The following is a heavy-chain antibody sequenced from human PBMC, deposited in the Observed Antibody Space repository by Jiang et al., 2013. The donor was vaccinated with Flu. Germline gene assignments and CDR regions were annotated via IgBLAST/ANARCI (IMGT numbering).Heavy chain of an antibody. V-gene: IGHV4-39*01. Sequence: GGSISSSSYYWGWIRQPPGKGLEWIGSIYYSGSTYYNPSLKSRVTISVDTSKNQFSLKLSSVTAADTAVYYCARGYSYGRGCDYWGQGTLVTVSS. CDR2: IYYSGST. CDR1: GGSISSSSYY. D-gene: IGHD5-18*01. CDR3: ARGYSYGRGCDY. J-gene: IGHJ4*02.